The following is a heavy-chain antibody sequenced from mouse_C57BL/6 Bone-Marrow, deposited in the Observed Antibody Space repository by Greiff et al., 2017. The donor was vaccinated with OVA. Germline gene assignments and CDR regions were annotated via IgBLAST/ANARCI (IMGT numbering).Heavy chain of an antibody. CDR3: VRHARFAY. CDR1: GFSFNTYA. J-gene: IGHJ3*01. Sequence: VQLQQSGGGLVQPKGSLKLSCAASGFSFNTYAMNWVRQAPGKGLEWVARIRSKSNNYATYYADSVKDRFTISRDDSESMLYLQMNNLKTEDTAMYYCVRHARFAYWGQGTLVTVSA. CDR2: IRSKSNNYAT. V-gene: IGHV10-1*01.